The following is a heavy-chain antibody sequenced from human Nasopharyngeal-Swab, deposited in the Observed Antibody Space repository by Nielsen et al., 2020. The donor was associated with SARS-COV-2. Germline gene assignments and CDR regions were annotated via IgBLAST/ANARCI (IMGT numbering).Heavy chain of an antibody. Sequence: ASVKVSCKASGYTFTSHYMHWVRQAPGQGLEWMGIINPSAGSTGYAQKFQGRVTMTRDTSTSTVYMELRSLRSEDTAVYYCARGNGWYPDHWGQGTLVTVSS. V-gene: IGHV1-46*01. J-gene: IGHJ4*02. CDR2: INPSAGST. D-gene: IGHD6-19*01. CDR1: GYTFTSHY. CDR3: ARGNGWYPDH.